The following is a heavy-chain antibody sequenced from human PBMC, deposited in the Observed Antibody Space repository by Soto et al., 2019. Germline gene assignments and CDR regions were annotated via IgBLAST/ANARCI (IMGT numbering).Heavy chain of an antibody. CDR3: AHSRNLITEDAQVGDFDY. J-gene: IGHJ4*02. D-gene: IGHD3-10*01. V-gene: IGHV2-5*02. CDR2: IYWDDDE. CDR1: GFSLTTAGVG. Sequence: QINLKESGPTLVKPTQTLTLTCSFSGFSLTTAGVGVGWVRQSPGEALEWLALIYWDDDERYSQSLKTRLTITKDPSKNQVVLIMTNMAPVDTATYYCAHSRNLITEDAQVGDFDYWGQGTLVTVSS.